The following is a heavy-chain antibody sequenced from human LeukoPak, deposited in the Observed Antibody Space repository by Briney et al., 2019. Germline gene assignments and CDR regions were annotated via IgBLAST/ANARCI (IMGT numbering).Heavy chain of an antibody. CDR3: ARHSKYYYDSSGSYVGYFQH. V-gene: IGHV4-59*08. J-gene: IGHJ1*01. CDR2: ISYSGST. D-gene: IGHD3-22*01. Sequence: SEALSLTCTVSGGSISVYYWSWIRQPPGKGLEWIGYISYSGSTNYNPSLKSRVTISVDTSKNQFSLKLSSVTAADTAVYYCARHSKYYYDSSGSYVGYFQHWGQGTLVTVSS. CDR1: GGSISVYY.